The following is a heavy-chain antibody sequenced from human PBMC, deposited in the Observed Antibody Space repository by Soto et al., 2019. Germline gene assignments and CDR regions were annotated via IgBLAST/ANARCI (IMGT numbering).Heavy chain of an antibody. CDR3: ARSDYDFWSGYTQGRGMDV. Sequence: PGGSLRLSCAASGFTFSSYSMNWVRQAPGKGLEWVSSISSSSYIYYADSVKGRFTISRDNAKNSLYLQMNSLRAEDTAVYYCARSDYDFWSGYTQGRGMDVWGQGTTVTVSS. CDR1: GFTFSSYS. V-gene: IGHV3-21*01. J-gene: IGHJ6*02. CDR2: ISSSSYI. D-gene: IGHD3-3*01.